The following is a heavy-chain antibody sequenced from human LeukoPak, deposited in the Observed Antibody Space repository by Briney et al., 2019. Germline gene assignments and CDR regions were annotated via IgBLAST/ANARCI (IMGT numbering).Heavy chain of an antibody. D-gene: IGHD5-12*01. Sequence: SETLSLTCTVSGGSISSYYWSWIRQPPGKGLEWIGYMYYSGSTNYNPSLKSRVTISVDTSKNQFSLKLSSVTAADTAVYYCARGDVDSGYDWGGSYYYYYMDVWGKGTTVTVSS. J-gene: IGHJ6*03. CDR3: ARGDVDSGYDWGGSYYYYYMDV. V-gene: IGHV4-59*01. CDR2: MYYSGST. CDR1: GGSISSYY.